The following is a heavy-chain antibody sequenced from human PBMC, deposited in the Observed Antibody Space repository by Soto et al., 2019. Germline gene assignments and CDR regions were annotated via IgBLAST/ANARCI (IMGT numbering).Heavy chain of an antibody. CDR2: ISSSGSTI. V-gene: IGHV3-11*01. CDR1: GFTFSDYY. J-gene: IGHJ4*01. D-gene: IGHD2-2*01. CDR3: HTDILVVPAAISGNVPKDIDF. Sequence: QVQLVESGGGLVKPGGSLRLSCAASGFTFSDYYMSWIRQAPGKGLEWVSYISSSGSTIYYADSVKGRLTISRDNAKNSLYRHMNSLRVEDTAVDYCHTDILVVPAAISGNVPKDIDFWGQGTLVTVAS.